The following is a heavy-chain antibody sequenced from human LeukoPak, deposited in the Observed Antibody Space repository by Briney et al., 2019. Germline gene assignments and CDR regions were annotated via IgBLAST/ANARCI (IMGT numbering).Heavy chain of an antibody. V-gene: IGHV3-30*04. CDR3: ARDMYSSSQGATIDY. CDR2: ISYDGSNK. Sequence: GGSLRLSCAASGFTFSSYAMHWVRQAPGKGLEWVAVISYDGSNKYYADSVKGRFTISRDNSKNTLYLQMNSLRAEGTAVYYCARDMYSSSQGATIDYWGQGTLVTVSS. D-gene: IGHD6-13*01. J-gene: IGHJ4*02. CDR1: GFTFSSYA.